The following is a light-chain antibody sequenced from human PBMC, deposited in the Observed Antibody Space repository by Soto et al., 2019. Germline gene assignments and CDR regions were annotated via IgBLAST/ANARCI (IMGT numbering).Light chain of an antibody. V-gene: IGKV1-5*03. CDR1: QSISSW. CDR2: EGS. J-gene: IGKJ1*01. CDR3: QQYNTYSRT. Sequence: DIQMTRSPSTLSASVGDRVTITCRASQSISSWLAWYRQKPGEAPKLLIYEGSILERGVPSRFSGSGSGTEFTLTISSLQPDDFATFYCQQYNTYSRTFGQGTKVEI.